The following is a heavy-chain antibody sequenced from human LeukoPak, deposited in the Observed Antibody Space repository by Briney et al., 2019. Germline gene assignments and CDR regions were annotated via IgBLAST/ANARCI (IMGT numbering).Heavy chain of an antibody. Sequence: GGSLRLSCAASGFTFSTYGMTWVRQAPGKGLEWVAGISGRGITTAYAESVEGRFTISRDNSKNTLYVQMDSLRVEDTAVYYCAKYDNGFLYYYLDVWGKGTTVTLSS. J-gene: IGHJ6*03. V-gene: IGHV3-23*01. D-gene: IGHD3-22*01. CDR3: AKYDNGFLYYYLDV. CDR1: GFTFSTYG. CDR2: ISGRGITT.